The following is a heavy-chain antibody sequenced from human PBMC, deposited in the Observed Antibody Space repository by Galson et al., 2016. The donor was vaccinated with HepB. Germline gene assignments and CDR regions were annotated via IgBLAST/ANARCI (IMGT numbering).Heavy chain of an antibody. CDR1: GFIFSGYA. CDR2: ISKSGDYT. Sequence: SLRLSCAASGFIFSGYAMSWVRQAPGKGLEWVSAISKSGDYTYYADSVKGRFTISRDNSNNTLYLQMNSLRAEDTALYYCAKDGRIYCSSASCHDHFHYWGQGTLVTVSS. V-gene: IGHV3-23*01. D-gene: IGHD2-2*01. J-gene: IGHJ4*02. CDR3: AKDGRIYCSSASCHDHFHY.